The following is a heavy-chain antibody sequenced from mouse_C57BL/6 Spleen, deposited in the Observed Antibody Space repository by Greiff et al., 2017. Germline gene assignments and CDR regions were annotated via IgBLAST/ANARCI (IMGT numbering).Heavy chain of an antibody. D-gene: IGHD3-2*02. CDR2: IYPGDGDT. CDR3: ARSGDSSGFAY. Sequence: VPLVESGPELVKLGASVKISCKASGYAFSSSWMNWVKQRPGKGLEWIGRIYPGDGDTNYNRKFKGKATLAADKSSSTAYMQLSSLTSEDCAVYVCARSGDSSGFAYWGQGAMVAVDA. J-gene: IGHJ3*01. CDR1: GYAFSSSW. V-gene: IGHV1-82*01.